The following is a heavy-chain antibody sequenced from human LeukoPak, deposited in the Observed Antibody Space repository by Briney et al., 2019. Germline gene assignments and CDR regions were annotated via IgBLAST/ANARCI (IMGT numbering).Heavy chain of an antibody. CDR2: IHQSGST. J-gene: IGHJ5*02. Sequence: SETRSLTCAVSGYSISSGYYWGWIRQPPGKGLEYIGSIHQSGSTYYNPSLKSRVTMSLDTSRNQFSLKLSSVTAADTAVYYCVRDGNYYGYNWFDPWGQGALVTVSS. V-gene: IGHV4-38-2*02. CDR1: GYSISSGYY. D-gene: IGHD3-10*01. CDR3: VRDGNYYGYNWFDP.